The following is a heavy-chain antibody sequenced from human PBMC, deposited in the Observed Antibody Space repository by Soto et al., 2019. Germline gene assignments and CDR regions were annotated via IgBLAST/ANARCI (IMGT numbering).Heavy chain of an antibody. J-gene: IGHJ4*02. V-gene: IGHV1-69*04. Sequence: PRASVKVSCKASGGTFSSYTISWVRQAPGQGHEWMGRIIPILGIANYAQKIQGRVTITADKSTSTAYMELSSLRSEDTAVYYCAREDKTMVRGVIIKTPITYFDYWGQGALVTVSS. D-gene: IGHD3-10*01. CDR2: IIPILGIA. CDR3: AREDKTMVRGVIIKTPITYFDY. CDR1: GGTFSSYT.